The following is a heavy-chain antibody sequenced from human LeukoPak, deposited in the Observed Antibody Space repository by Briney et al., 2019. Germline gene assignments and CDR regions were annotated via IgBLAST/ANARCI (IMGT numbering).Heavy chain of an antibody. CDR2: FSGGGGSA. J-gene: IGHJ4*02. Sequence: GGSLRLSCAASGFTFNTYAMSWVRQAPGKGLEWVSAFSGGGGSAYYADSVKGRFTISRDNSKNTLYLQMNSLRADDTALYYCAKDLGYCGGDCYSGFDYWGQGTLVTVSS. CDR3: AKDLGYCGGDCYSGFDY. V-gene: IGHV3-23*01. D-gene: IGHD2-21*02. CDR1: GFTFNTYA.